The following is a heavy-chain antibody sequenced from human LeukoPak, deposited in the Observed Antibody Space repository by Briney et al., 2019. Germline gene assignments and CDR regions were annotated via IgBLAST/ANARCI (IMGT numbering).Heavy chain of an antibody. CDR3: AKGGTYAPFNY. CDR1: GFTFSSSA. CDR2: ISDSGGDS. J-gene: IGHJ4*02. V-gene: IGHV3-23*01. D-gene: IGHD3-16*01. Sequence: GGSLRLSCTASGFTFSSSAMTWVRQAPGKGLEWVSAISDSGGDSIYTDSVKDRFTISRDNSKNTLYLQMNSLRAEDTALYYWAKGGTYAPFNYWAQEPLVAVSS.